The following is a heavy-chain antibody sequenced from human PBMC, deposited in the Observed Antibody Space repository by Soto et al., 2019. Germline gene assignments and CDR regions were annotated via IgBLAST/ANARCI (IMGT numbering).Heavy chain of an antibody. CDR2: ISYDGRNK. CDR3: AKDLSLWFGELFSYYYYGMAV. J-gene: IGHJ6*02. D-gene: IGHD3-10*01. V-gene: IGHV3-30*18. Sequence: QVQLVESGGGVVQPGRSLRLSCAASGFTFSSYGMHWVRQAPGKGLEWVAVISYDGRNKYYADSVKGRFTLSRDNSKNTLYLQMNSLRAEDTAVYYCAKDLSLWFGELFSYYYYGMAVWGQGTTVTVSS. CDR1: GFTFSSYG.